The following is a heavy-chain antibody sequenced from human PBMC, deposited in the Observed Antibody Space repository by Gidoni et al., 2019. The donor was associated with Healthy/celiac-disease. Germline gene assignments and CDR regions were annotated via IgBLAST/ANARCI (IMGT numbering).Heavy chain of an antibody. CDR3: ARRAASLDAFDI. CDR2: VSYDGSNK. V-gene: IGHV3-30-3*01. CDR1: GFPFSSYT. D-gene: IGHD6-13*01. Sequence: QVQLVESGGGVVQPGRSLRLSCAASGFPFSSYTMHWVRQAPGKGLEWVAVVSYDGSNKYYADSVKGRFTISRDNSKNTLYLQMNSLRAEDTAVYYCARRAASLDAFDIWGQGTMVTVSS. J-gene: IGHJ3*02.